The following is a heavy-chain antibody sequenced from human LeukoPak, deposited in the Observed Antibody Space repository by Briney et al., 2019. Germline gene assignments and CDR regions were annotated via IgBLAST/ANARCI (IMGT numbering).Heavy chain of an antibody. Sequence: SQTLSLTCAISGDSVSSNSAAWNWIRQSPSRGLEWLGRTYYRSKWYNDYAVSVKSRITINPETSKNQFSLQLNSVTPEDTAVYYCARYSSSWYHRYYYYYMDVWGKGTTVTVSS. CDR3: ARYSSSWYHRYYYYYMDV. CDR2: TYYRSKWYN. V-gene: IGHV6-1*01. CDR1: GDSVSSNSAA. J-gene: IGHJ6*03. D-gene: IGHD6-13*01.